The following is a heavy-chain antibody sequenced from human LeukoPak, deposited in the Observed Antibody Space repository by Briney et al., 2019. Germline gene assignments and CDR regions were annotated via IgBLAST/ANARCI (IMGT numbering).Heavy chain of an antibody. V-gene: IGHV1-2*02. CDR2: INPNSGGT. J-gene: IGHJ2*01. Sequence: ASVKVSCKASGYTFTGYYMHWVRQAPGQGLEWMGWINPNSGGTNYAQKFQGRVTMTRDTSISTAYMELSRLRSDDTAVYYCARAKYYEGDWYFDLWGRGTLVTVSS. D-gene: IGHD3-22*01. CDR3: ARAKYYEGDWYFDL. CDR1: GYTFTGYY.